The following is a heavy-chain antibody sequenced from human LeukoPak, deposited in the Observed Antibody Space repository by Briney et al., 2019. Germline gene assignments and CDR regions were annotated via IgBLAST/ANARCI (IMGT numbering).Heavy chain of an antibody. CDR3: ARGLPSYGDYVDYYFHMDV. J-gene: IGHJ6*03. CDR1: GDALSGFY. V-gene: IGHV4-4*07. Sequence: PSETLSLTRTVSGDALSGFYWGWLRPPAWRGLEWIGRISTSGCTNYKPRLDSRVTMSDVRCTNEFSLSVRSVSPADTGLSFCARGLPSYGDYVDYYFHMDVWGKGTTVTVSS. D-gene: IGHD4-17*01. CDR2: ISTSGCT.